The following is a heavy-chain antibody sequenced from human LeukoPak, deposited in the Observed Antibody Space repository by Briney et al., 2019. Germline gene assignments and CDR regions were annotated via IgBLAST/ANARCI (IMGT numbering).Heavy chain of an antibody. Sequence: PGGSLRLSCAASGFTFEDYAMHWVRQVPGKGLEWVSGITWNSGRIAYADPVKGRFTISRDNAKNSLYLQMNSLRTEDTALYYCAKNGGAVAARYYFDCWGQGTLVTVSS. CDR1: GFTFEDYA. J-gene: IGHJ4*02. V-gene: IGHV3-9*01. CDR3: AKNGGAVAARYYFDC. CDR2: ITWNSGRI. D-gene: IGHD2-15*01.